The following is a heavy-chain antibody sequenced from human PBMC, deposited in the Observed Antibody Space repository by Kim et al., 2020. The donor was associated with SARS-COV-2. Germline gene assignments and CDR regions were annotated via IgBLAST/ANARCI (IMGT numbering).Heavy chain of an antibody. V-gene: IGHV3-13*01. J-gene: IGHJ6*02. Sequence: GGSLRLSCAASGFTFSSYDMHWVRQATGKGLEWVSAIGTAGDTYYPGSVKGRFTISRENAKNSLYLQMNSLRAGDTAVYYCARVIGTTGGDYYGMDVWGQGTTVTVSS. CDR1: GFTFSSYD. CDR2: IGTAGDT. CDR3: ARVIGTTGGDYYGMDV. D-gene: IGHD4-17*01.